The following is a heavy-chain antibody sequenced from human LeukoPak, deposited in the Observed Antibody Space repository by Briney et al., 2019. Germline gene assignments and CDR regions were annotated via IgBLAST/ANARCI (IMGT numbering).Heavy chain of an antibody. D-gene: IGHD3-10*01. J-gene: IGHJ4*02. V-gene: IGHV3-74*01. CDR2: IDIDGGQ. CDR1: GFAFSHSY. CDR3: ARDMYYSLDY. Sequence: GGSLRLSCAASGFAFSHSYMHWVRQGPVKGLVWVSRIDIDGGQGYAGAVKGRFTISRDNAKNTVYLHMKSLRAEDTAVYFCARDMYYSLDYWGQGTLVTVSS.